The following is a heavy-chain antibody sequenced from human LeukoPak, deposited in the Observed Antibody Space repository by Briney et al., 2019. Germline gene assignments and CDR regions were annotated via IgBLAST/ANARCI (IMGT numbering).Heavy chain of an antibody. Sequence: SETLSLTCTVSGDSISSGSYYWTWIQQPAGKGLEWIGRIYNGGSTKYSPSLESRVTISVDTSKNQFSLKLSSVTAADTAVYYCARDIVVADNNWFDPWGQGILVTVSS. CDR3: ARDIVVADNNWFDP. D-gene: IGHD2-15*01. J-gene: IGHJ5*02. V-gene: IGHV4-61*02. CDR2: IYNGGST. CDR1: GDSISSGSYY.